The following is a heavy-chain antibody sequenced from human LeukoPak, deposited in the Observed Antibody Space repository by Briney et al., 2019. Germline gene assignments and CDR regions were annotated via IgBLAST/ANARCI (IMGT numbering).Heavy chain of an antibody. D-gene: IGHD5-12*01. CDR2: ISAYNGNT. Sequence: ASVKVSCKTSGYTFTSYGISWVRQAPGQGLEWMGWISAYNGNTNYAQKVQGRVTMTTDTSTSTAYMELSRLRSDDTAVYYCAREGLALNSGYDMDFDYWGQGTLVTVSS. CDR3: AREGLALNSGYDMDFDY. V-gene: IGHV1-18*01. CDR1: GYTFTSYG. J-gene: IGHJ4*02.